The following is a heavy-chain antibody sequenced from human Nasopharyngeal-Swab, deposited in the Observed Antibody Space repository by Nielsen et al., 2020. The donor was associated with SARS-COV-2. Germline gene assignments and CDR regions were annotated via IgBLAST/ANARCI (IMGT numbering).Heavy chain of an antibody. V-gene: IGHV3-74*01. CDR2: INSDGSST. D-gene: IGHD3-3*01. J-gene: IGHJ6*03. Sequence: GGSLRLSCAASGFTFSSYWMHWVRQAPRKGLVWVSRINSDGSSTSYADSVKGRFTISRDNAKNTLYLQMNSLRAEDTAVYYCARTAGITIFGVVPKGYYYMDVWGKGTTVTVSS. CDR1: GFTFSSYW. CDR3: ARTAGITIFGVVPKGYYYMDV.